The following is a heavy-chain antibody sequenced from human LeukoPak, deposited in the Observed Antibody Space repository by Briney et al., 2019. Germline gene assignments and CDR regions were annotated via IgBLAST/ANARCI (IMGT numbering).Heavy chain of an antibody. CDR1: GFTFSDYY. Sequence: MSGGSLRLSCAASGFTFSDYYMSWIRQAPGKGLEWVSYISSSSSYTNYADSVKGRFTISRDNAKNSLYLQMNSLRAEDTAVYYCANIVLIRPFDYWGQGTLVTVSS. D-gene: IGHD2-8*01. V-gene: IGHV3-11*06. J-gene: IGHJ4*02. CDR2: ISSSSSYT. CDR3: ANIVLIRPFDY.